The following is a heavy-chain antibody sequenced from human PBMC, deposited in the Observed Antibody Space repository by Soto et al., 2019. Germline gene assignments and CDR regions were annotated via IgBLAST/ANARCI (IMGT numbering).Heavy chain of an antibody. J-gene: IGHJ5*02. Sequence: PSETLSLTCTVSGGSIISGGYYWSWIRQHPGKGLEWIGYIYYSGSTYYNPSLKSRVTISVDTSKNQFSLKLSSVTAADTAVYYCAAAYCGGDCYSGPPFDPWGQGTLVTVSS. CDR1: GGSIISGGYY. CDR2: IYYSGST. D-gene: IGHD2-21*02. CDR3: AAAYCGGDCYSGPPFDP. V-gene: IGHV4-31*03.